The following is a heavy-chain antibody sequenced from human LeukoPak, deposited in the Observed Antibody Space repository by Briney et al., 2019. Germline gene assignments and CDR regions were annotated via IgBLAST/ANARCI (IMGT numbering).Heavy chain of an antibody. J-gene: IGHJ5*02. CDR1: GFTSSNYR. V-gene: IGHV3-21*01. CDR3: ARVKVPYSSSSKAGGFDP. CDR2: ISNSSSYI. Sequence: GGSLRLSCAASGFTSSNYRMNWVRQAPGKGLGWVSSISNSSSYIYYADSVKGRFTISRDNAKNSLYLQMNSLRAEDTTVYYCARVKVPYSSSSKAGGFDPWGQGTLVTVSS. D-gene: IGHD6-13*01.